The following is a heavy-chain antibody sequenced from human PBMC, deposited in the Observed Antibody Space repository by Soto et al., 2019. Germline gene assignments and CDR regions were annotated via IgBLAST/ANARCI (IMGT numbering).Heavy chain of an antibody. V-gene: IGHV1-69*13. D-gene: IGHD2-15*01. Sequence: SVKVSCKASGGTFSSYAISWVRQAPGQGLEWMGGIIPIFGTANYAQKFQGRVTITADESTSTAYMELSSLRSEDTAVYYCARDRGYCSGGSCSGLFDYWGQGTLVTVSS. CDR2: IIPIFGTA. J-gene: IGHJ4*02. CDR3: ARDRGYCSGGSCSGLFDY. CDR1: GGTFSSYA.